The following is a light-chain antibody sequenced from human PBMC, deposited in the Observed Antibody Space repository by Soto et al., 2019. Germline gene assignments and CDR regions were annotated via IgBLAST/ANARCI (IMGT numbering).Light chain of an antibody. CDR1: SSDVGGYNY. J-gene: IGLJ2*01. CDR2: EVS. CDR3: SSYAGSNRV. V-gene: IGLV2-8*01. Sequence: SALTQPPSASGSPGQSVTISCTGTSSDVGGYNYVSWYQQHPGKAPKVMIYEVSKRPSGVPDRFSGSKSGNTASLTVSGLQAEDEGDYYCSSYAGSNRVFGGGTKLTVL.